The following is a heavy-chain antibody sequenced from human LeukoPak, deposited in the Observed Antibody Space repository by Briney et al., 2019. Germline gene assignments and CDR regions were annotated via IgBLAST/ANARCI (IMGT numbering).Heavy chain of an antibody. CDR1: GFTFSSYA. Sequence: GGSLRLSCAASGFTFSSYAMSWVRQAPGKGLEWVSGVSGSGDSTYYADSVKGRFTISRENAKNSLYLQMNSLRAGDTAVYYCARDGGSGAFDIWGQGTMVTVSS. CDR3: ARDGGSGAFDI. V-gene: IGHV3-23*01. D-gene: IGHD3-10*01. J-gene: IGHJ3*02. CDR2: VSGSGDST.